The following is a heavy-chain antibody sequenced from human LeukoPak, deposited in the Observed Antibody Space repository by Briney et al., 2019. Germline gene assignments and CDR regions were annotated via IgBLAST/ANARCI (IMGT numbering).Heavy chain of an antibody. CDR1: GYNLTTFW. D-gene: IGHD3-3*01. CDR2: IYPSDSDT. CDR3: ARQSEITIFGVVTPYYFDY. V-gene: IGHV5-51*01. J-gene: IGHJ4*02. Sequence: VESLKISCRGSGYNLTTFWIGWVRQTPGKGLEWMGIIYPSDSDTRYSPSFQGQVTISADKSISTAYLEWSSLKASDTAMYYCARQSEITIFGVVTPYYFDYWGQGTLVTVSS.